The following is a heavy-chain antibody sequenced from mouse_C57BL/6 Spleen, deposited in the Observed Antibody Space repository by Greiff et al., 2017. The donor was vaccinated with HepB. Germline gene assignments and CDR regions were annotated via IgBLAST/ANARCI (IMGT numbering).Heavy chain of an antibody. CDR2: IHPNSGST. CDR3: ARGYYYGSSSYFDY. J-gene: IGHJ2*01. D-gene: IGHD1-1*01. V-gene: IGHV1-64*01. CDR1: GYTFTSYW. Sequence: QVHVKQPGAELVKPGASVKLSCKASGYTFTSYWMHWVKQRPGQGLEWIGMIHPNSGSTNYNEKFKSKATLTVDKSSSTAYMQLSSLTSEDSAVYYCARGYYYGSSSYFDYWGQGTTLTVSS.